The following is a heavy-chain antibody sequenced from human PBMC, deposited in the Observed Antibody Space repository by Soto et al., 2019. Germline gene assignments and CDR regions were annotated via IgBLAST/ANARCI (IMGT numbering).Heavy chain of an antibody. Sequence: GGSLRLSCAASGFSFNTAWMHWVRQAPGKGLEWVGRIKSKFFGATTDYGAAVKGRVTISRDDSANTLDLHISSLRIEDTAVYYCTTDPDYYETSGYRYDFHYWGKGTQVTVSS. CDR3: TTDPDYYETSGYRYDFHY. D-gene: IGHD3-22*01. CDR1: GFSFNTAW. V-gene: IGHV3-15*01. J-gene: IGHJ4*02. CDR2: IKSKFFGATT.